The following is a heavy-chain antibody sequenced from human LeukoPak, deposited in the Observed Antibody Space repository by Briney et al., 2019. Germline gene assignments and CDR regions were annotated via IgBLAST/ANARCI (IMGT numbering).Heavy chain of an antibody. J-gene: IGHJ4*02. D-gene: IGHD3-9*01. CDR3: ARGEEDALRYFTGIDY. V-gene: IGHV3-30-3*01. Sequence: PGGSLRLSCAASGFTFSSYAMHWVRQAPGRGLEWVAVISYDGSNKYYADSVKGRFTISRDNSKNTLYLQMNSLRAEDTAVYYCARGEEDALRYFTGIDYWGQGTLVTVSS. CDR2: ISYDGSNK. CDR1: GFTFSSYA.